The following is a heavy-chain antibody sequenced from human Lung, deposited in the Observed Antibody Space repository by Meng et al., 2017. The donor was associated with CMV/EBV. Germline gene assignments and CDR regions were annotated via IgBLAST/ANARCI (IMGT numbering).Heavy chain of an antibody. J-gene: IGHJ4*02. CDR2: ITSSGGTT. CDR3: AKGPHYSSYFPTIPFFDY. D-gene: IGHD4-11*01. V-gene: IGHV3-23*01. CDR1: GFTFSNYA. Sequence: GESLKISCAVSGFTFSNYAMSWVRQAPGTGLEWVSGITSSGGTTYYADSVKGRFTISRDSSKNSLYLQMNSLRAEDTAVYYCAKGPHYSSYFPTIPFFDYWGKGALVTVSS.